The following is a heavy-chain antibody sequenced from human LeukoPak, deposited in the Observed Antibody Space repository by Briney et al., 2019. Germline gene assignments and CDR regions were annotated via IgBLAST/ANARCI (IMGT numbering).Heavy chain of an antibody. CDR3: ARALSDYGDYYMDV. CDR2: ISSSSSYI. CDR1: GFTFSSYS. J-gene: IGHJ6*03. D-gene: IGHD4-17*01. Sequence: GGSLRLSCAASGFTFSSYSMSWVRQAPGKGLEWVSSISSSSSYIYYADSVKGRFTISRDNAKNSLYLQMNSLRAEDTAVYYCARALSDYGDYYMDVWGKGTTVTVSS. V-gene: IGHV3-21*01.